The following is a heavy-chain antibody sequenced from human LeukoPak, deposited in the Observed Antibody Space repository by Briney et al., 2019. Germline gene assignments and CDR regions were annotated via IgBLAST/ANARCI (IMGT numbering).Heavy chain of an antibody. D-gene: IGHD5-18*01. CDR3: ARVDTAMVPFDP. CDR2: INPISGAT. J-gene: IGHJ5*02. CDR1: GSTFTGYC. V-gene: IGHV1-2*02. Sequence: ASVKVSCKASGSTFTGYCIHWVRQAPGQGLEWMGWINPISGATNYAQKFQGRVTMTRATSISTAYMELSRLRSDDTAVYYCARVDTAMVPFDPWGQGTLVTVSS.